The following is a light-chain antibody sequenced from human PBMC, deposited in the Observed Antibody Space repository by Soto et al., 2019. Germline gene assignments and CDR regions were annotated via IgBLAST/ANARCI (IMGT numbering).Light chain of an antibody. V-gene: IGKV4-1*01. CDR2: WAS. J-gene: IGKJ4*01. CDR1: QSVLYSSNNKNY. Sequence: DIVMTQSPDSLAVSLGERATINCMSSQSVLYSSNNKNYLAWYQQKPGQPPKLLIYWASTRESGVPDRFSGSGSGTDFTLTISSLQAEDVAVYYCHQYSSTPFTFGGGTKVEIK. CDR3: HQYSSTPFT.